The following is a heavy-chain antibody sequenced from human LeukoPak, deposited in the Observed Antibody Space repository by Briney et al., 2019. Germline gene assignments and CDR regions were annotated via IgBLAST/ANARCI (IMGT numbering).Heavy chain of an antibody. J-gene: IGHJ4*02. CDR2: IYKSGST. CDR3: ARDLGYYYDSPYFDY. D-gene: IGHD3-22*01. CDR1: GGSISSGGYY. Sequence: SQTLSLTCTVSGGSISSGGYYWSWIRQHPGKGLEWIGYIYKSGSTYYNPSLRSRLTISLDTSKNQLSLKLSSVTAADTAMYYCARDLGYYYDSPYFDYWGQGALVTVSS. V-gene: IGHV4-31*03.